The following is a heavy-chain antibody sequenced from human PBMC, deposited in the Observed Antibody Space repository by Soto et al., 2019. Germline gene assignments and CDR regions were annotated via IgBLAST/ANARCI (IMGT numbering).Heavy chain of an antibody. V-gene: IGHV2-5*01. Sequence: QITLKESGPTLVKPTQTLTLTCSFSGFSLKSGGAGVGWIRQSPGKALEWLALIYWNEDKRYSPSLRSRLTITKDTSKNQVVLTMTIMDPVDTATYYCAHRGYGDYPRDNWFDPWGQGTLVTVSS. D-gene: IGHD4-17*01. CDR3: AHRGYGDYPRDNWFDP. CDR1: GFSLKSGGAG. J-gene: IGHJ5*02. CDR2: IYWNEDK.